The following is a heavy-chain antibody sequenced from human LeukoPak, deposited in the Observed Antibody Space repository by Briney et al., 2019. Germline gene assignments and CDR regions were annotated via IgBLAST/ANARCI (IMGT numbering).Heavy chain of an antibody. CDR2: INPNNGGT. Sequence: ALVKVSCKASGYTFTGYYIHWVRQAPGQGLEWMGWINPNNGGTNYAQKFQGRVTMTRDTSISTAYMELNRLTSDDTAVYYCARDKYTGYETFDYWGQGTPVTVSS. J-gene: IGHJ4*02. CDR3: ARDKYTGYETFDY. V-gene: IGHV1-2*02. CDR1: GYTFTGYY. D-gene: IGHD5-12*01.